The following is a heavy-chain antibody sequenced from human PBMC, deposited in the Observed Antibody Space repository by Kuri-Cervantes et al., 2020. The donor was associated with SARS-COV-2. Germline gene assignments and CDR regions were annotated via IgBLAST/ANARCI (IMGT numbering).Heavy chain of an antibody. Sequence: ETLSLTCAASGFTVSSNYMSWVRQAPGKGLEWVSVIYSGGSTYYADSVKGRFTISRDNSKNTLYLQMNSLRAEDTAVYYCAKGDYGGDAFDIWGQGTMVTVSS. CDR3: AKGDYGGDAFDI. V-gene: IGHV3-53*01. D-gene: IGHD4-23*01. J-gene: IGHJ3*02. CDR2: IYSGGST. CDR1: GFTVSSNY.